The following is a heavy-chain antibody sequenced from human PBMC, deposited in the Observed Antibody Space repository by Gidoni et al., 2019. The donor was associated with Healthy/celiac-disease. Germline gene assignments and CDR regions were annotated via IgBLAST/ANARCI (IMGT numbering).Heavy chain of an antibody. V-gene: IGHV3-33*01. Sequence: QVQLVESGGGVVQPGRSLRLSCAASGFPFSSYGMHWVRQAPGKGLEGVAVIWYEGSNKYYADSVKGRFTISRDNSKNTLYLQMNSLRAEDTAVYYCARDSSTRFSSMDVWGQGTTVTVSS. D-gene: IGHD3-9*01. CDR3: ARDSSTRFSSMDV. CDR1: GFPFSSYG. J-gene: IGHJ6*02. CDR2: IWYEGSNK.